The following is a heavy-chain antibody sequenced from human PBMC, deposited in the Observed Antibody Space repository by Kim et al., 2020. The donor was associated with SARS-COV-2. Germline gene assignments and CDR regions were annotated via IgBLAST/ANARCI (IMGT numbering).Heavy chain of an antibody. Sequence: SETLSLTCTVSGGSISSSSYYWGWIRQPPGKGLEWIGSIYYSGSTYYNPSLKSRVTISVDTSKNQFSLKLSSVTAADTAVYYCASSGGSPGIAVGRYFDYWGQGTLVTVSS. D-gene: IGHD6-19*01. V-gene: IGHV4-39*07. CDR2: IYYSGST. CDR3: ASSGGSPGIAVGRYFDY. CDR1: GGSISSSSYY. J-gene: IGHJ4*02.